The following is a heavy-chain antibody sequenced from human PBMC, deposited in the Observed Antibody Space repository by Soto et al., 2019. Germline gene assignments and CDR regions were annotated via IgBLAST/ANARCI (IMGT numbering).Heavy chain of an antibody. D-gene: IGHD6-13*01. CDR3: AKDAFLGYSSRWHHYYYCGMDV. J-gene: IGHJ6*02. CDR1: GGSIRSYY. CDR2: IYTSGST. Sequence: LSLTCTVPGGSIRSYYWSWIRQPAGKGLAWIGRIYTSGSTNYNPSLKSRVTMSVDTSKNQFSLKRGSVTAADTAVYYCAKDAFLGYSSRWHHYYYCGMDVWGQGTTVTVSS. V-gene: IGHV4-4*07.